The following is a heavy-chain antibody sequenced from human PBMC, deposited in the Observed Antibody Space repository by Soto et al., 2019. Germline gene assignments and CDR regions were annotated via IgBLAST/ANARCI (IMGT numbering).Heavy chain of an antibody. J-gene: IGHJ6*02. CDR3: ARDDIATRPQYYYGMDV. D-gene: IGHD6-6*01. Sequence: QVQLVQSGAEVKQPGASVKVSCEASGYTFTTYGISWVRQASGQGLEWMGWINGYTGNTKYAQRFQGRVTMPRDTSTSTAYMEVRSLRSDDTAVYYCARDDIATRPQYYYGMDVWGQGTTVTVSS. CDR2: INGYTGNT. V-gene: IGHV1-18*04. CDR1: GYTFTTYG.